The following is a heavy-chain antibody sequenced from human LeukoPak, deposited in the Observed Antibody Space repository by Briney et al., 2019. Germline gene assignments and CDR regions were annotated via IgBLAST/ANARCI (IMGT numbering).Heavy chain of an antibody. Sequence: ASVKVSCKASGYTFTSYDINWVRQATGQGLEWMGWMNPNSGNTGYAQKFQGRVTITRNTPISTAYMELSSLRSEDTAVYYCARIYSSGWYPLPNYYYYMDVWGKGTTVTVSS. CDR3: ARIYSSGWYPLPNYYYYMDV. J-gene: IGHJ6*03. D-gene: IGHD6-19*01. CDR1: GYTFTSYD. CDR2: MNPNSGNT. V-gene: IGHV1-8*01.